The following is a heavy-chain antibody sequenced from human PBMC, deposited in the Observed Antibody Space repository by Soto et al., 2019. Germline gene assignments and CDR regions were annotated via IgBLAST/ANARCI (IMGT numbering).Heavy chain of an antibody. CDR2: ISGSGGST. J-gene: IGHJ4*02. CDR3: VKGRDQYYDFWSGYYRS. V-gene: IGHV3-23*01. CDR1: GFTFSSYA. D-gene: IGHD3-3*01. Sequence: EVQLLESGGGLVQPGGSLRLSCAASGFTFSSYAMSWVRQAPGKGLEWVSAISGSGGSTYYADSVKGRFTISRDNSKNTLYLQMNSLRAEDTAVYYCVKGRDQYYDFWSGYYRSWGQGTLVTVSS.